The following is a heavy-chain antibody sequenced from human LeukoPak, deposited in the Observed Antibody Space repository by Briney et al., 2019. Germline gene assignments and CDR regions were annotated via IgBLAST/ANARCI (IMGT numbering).Heavy chain of an antibody. V-gene: IGHV4-34*01. J-gene: IGHJ5*02. CDR3: ARRGYSYGEGAVDP. Sequence: SETLSLTCAVYGGSFSGYYWSWIRQPPGKGLEWIGEINHSGSTNYNPSLKSRVTISVDTSKNQFSLKLSSVTAADTAVYYCARRGYSYGEGAVDPCGQRTLVTVSS. CDR2: INHSGST. D-gene: IGHD5-18*01. CDR1: GGSFSGYY.